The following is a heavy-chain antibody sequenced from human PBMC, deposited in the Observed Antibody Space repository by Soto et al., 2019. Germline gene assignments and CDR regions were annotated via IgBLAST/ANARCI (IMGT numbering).Heavy chain of an antibody. Sequence: GGSLRLSCAASGFTFTNYGMHCVRQAPGKGLEGVAIIWYDGSNKYYADSVTGRFTISRDYSENTVTLQMNSLRAEDTAVYYCARAAYWGPGTQVTVSS. CDR3: ARAAY. CDR2: IWYDGSNK. CDR1: GFTFTNYG. J-gene: IGHJ4*02. V-gene: IGHV3-33*01.